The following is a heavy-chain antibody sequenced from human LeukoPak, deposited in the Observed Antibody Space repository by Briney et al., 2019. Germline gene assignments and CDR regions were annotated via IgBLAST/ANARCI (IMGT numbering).Heavy chain of an antibody. CDR3: ARGGYSSSWYSLSWFDP. J-gene: IGHJ5*02. Sequence: ASVKVSCKASGYTFTSYDINWVRQATGQGLEWMGWMNPNSGNTGYAQKFQGRVTMTRNTSISTAYMELSSLRSEDTAVYYCARGGYSSSWYSLSWFDPWGQGTLVTVSS. D-gene: IGHD6-13*01. CDR1: GYTFTSYD. V-gene: IGHV1-8*01. CDR2: MNPNSGNT.